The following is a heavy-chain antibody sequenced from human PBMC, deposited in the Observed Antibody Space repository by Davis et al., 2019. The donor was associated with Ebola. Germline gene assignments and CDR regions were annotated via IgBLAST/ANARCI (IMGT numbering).Heavy chain of an antibody. CDR2: ISSSSSYI. CDR3: ARDTLWSGYSPELYYYGMDV. Sequence: GESLKISCAASGFTFSSYSMNWVRQAPGKGLEWVSSISSSSSYIYYADSLKGRFTISRDNAKNSLYLQMNSLRAEDTAVYYCARDTLWSGYSPELYYYGMDVWGQGTTVTVSS. V-gene: IGHV3-21*01. D-gene: IGHD3-3*01. CDR1: GFTFSSYS. J-gene: IGHJ6*02.